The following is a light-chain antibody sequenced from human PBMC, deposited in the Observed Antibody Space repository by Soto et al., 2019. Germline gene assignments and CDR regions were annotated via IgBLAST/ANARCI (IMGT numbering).Light chain of an antibody. J-gene: IGKJ1*01. CDR2: DAS. CDR1: QSVSSY. Sequence: EIVLTQSPATLSLSPGERATLSCRASQSVSSYLAWYQQKPGQAPRLLLSDASSRATGIPARFSGSGSGTEFTLTISSLEPEDVAVYYCQQRSNWPVTFGQGTRVDIK. CDR3: QQRSNWPVT. V-gene: IGKV3-11*01.